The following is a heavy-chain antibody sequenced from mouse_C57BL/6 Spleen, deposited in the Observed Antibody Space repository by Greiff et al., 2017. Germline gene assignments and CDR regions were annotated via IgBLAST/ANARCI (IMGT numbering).Heavy chain of an antibody. J-gene: IGHJ4*01. CDR3: ARSDYDEGYAMDY. CDR1: GYTFTCYG. V-gene: IGHV1-81*01. Sequence: VQLQQSGAELARPGASVKLSCKASGYTFTCYGISWVKQRTGPGLEWIGEIYPRSGNTYYNEKFKGKATLTADKSSSTAYMELRSLTSEDSAVYFCARSDYDEGYAMDYWGQGTSVTVSS. CDR2: IYPRSGNT. D-gene: IGHD2-4*01.